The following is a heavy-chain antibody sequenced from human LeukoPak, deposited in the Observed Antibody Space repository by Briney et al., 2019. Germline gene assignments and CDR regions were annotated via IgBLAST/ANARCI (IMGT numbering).Heavy chain of an antibody. V-gene: IGHV1-46*01. CDR3: ARDWKGTEDY. J-gene: IGHJ4*02. Sequence: GASVKVSCKASGYTFTSYYMHWVRQAPGQGLEWMGIINPSGGSTSYTQRFQGRVTMTRDTSTSTVYMELSSLRSEDTTVYYCARDWKGTEDYWGQGTLVTVSS. CDR1: GYTFTSYY. D-gene: IGHD1-7*01. CDR2: INPSGGST.